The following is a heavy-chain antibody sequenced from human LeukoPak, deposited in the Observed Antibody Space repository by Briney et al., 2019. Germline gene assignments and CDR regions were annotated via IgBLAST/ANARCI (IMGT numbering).Heavy chain of an antibody. CDR3: AKEAGSPRTFDI. D-gene: IGHD6-13*01. J-gene: IGHJ3*02. V-gene: IGHV3-43*01. CDR2: ITWDGGST. CDR1: GFTFDDFT. Sequence: GGSLRLSCASSGFTFDDFTMYWVRQAPGKGLEWVSLITWDGGSTSYADSVKGRLTISRDNSKNTLYLQMNSLRAEDTAVYYCAKEAGSPRTFDIWGQGTMVTVSS.